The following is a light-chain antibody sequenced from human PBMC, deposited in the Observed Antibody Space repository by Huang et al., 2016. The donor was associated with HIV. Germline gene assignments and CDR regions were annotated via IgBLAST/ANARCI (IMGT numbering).Light chain of an antibody. CDR3: QQLNSYPPT. CDR2: AAS. J-gene: IGKJ1*01. CDR1: QGISSY. Sequence: IQLTQSPSSLSASVGDRVTITCRASQGISSYLAWYQQKPGKAPKLLIYAASTLQSGVPSRVSGSGSGTDFTLTISSLQPEDFATYHCQQLNSYPPTFGRGTKVEIK. V-gene: IGKV1-9*01.